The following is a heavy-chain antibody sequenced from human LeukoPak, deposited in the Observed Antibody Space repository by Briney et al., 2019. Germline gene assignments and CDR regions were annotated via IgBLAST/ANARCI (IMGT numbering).Heavy chain of an antibody. CDR2: INPNSGGT. J-gene: IGHJ3*02. Sequence: ASVKVSCKASGYTFTGYYMHWVRQAPGQGLEWMGWINPNSGGTNYAQKFQGRVTMTRDTSISTAYMELSRLRSDDTAVYYCARDFPRQGIAAAGLDAFDIWGQGTMVTVSS. CDR3: ARDFPRQGIAAAGLDAFDI. D-gene: IGHD6-13*01. CDR1: GYTFTGYY. V-gene: IGHV1-2*02.